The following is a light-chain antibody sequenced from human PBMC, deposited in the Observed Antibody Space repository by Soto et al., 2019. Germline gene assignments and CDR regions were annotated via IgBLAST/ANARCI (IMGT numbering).Light chain of an antibody. J-gene: IGKJ2*01. V-gene: IGKV3-20*01. CDR3: QQYGSSPGYT. CDR2: GAS. CDR1: QSVSSSY. Sequence: EIVLTQSPGTLSLSPGERATLSCRASQSVSSSYLAWYQQKPGQAPRLLIYGASSRATGIPDRFSGSGSGTDFTLTISRMEPEDFAVYYCQQYGSSPGYTFGHGTQREIK.